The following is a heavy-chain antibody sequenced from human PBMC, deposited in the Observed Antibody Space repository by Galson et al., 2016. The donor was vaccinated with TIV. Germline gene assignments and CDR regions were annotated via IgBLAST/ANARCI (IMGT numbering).Heavy chain of an antibody. Sequence: SLRLSCAASGFTFSGYAMHWVRQAPGKGLEWVAVISYDGTNKFYADSVKGRFTISSDNSKNTLYLQMNSLRVEDTAVYYCARDGLGVIGIQMWGHAFDIWGRGTMVTVPS. CDR2: ISYDGTNK. V-gene: IGHV3-30*04. CDR1: GFTFSGYA. D-gene: IGHD2/OR15-2a*01. J-gene: IGHJ3*02. CDR3: ARDGLGVIGIQMWGHAFDI.